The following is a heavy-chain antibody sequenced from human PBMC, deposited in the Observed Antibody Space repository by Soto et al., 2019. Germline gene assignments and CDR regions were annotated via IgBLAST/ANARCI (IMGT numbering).Heavy chain of an antibody. CDR1: GYSISSGYY. Sequence: SETLSLTCAVSGYSISSGYYWGWIRQPPGKGLEWIGSIYHSGSTYYNPSLKSRVTISVDTPKNQFSLKLSSVTAADTAVYYCVKSGSAQDYFDYWGQGTLVT. CDR3: VKSGSAQDYFDY. J-gene: IGHJ4*02. D-gene: IGHD3-10*01. V-gene: IGHV4-38-2*01. CDR2: IYHSGST.